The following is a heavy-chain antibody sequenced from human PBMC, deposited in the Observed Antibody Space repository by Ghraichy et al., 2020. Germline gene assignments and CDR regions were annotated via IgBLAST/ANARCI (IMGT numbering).Heavy chain of an antibody. CDR2: ISGTTRGSLKT. V-gene: IGHV3-23*01. CDR3: AKALRDSSFDY. D-gene: IGHD3-16*01. CDR1: GFTFSTYD. Sequence: GGSLRLSCATSGFTFSTYDMSWVRQAPGKGLEWVSAISGTTRGSLKTYYADSVKGHFTISRDDSKNALYLQMTSLRAEDSAVYFCAKALRDSSFDYWGLGTLVTVSS. J-gene: IGHJ4*02.